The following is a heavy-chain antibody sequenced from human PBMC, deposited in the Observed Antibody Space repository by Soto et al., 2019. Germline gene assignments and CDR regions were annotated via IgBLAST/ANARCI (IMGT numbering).Heavy chain of an antibody. Sequence: QVQLVESGGGVVQPGRSRRLSCAASGFTFSSYGMHWVRQAPGKGLEWVAVIGYDGSNKYYADSVKGRFTISRDNSKNTLYLQMNSLRAEDTAVYYCARFRLPNCSGGSCYKAPGDSSGYYNDAFDIWGQGTMVTVSS. CDR3: ARFRLPNCSGGSCYKAPGDSSGYYNDAFDI. D-gene: IGHD2-15*01. CDR2: IGYDGSNK. V-gene: IGHV3-33*01. J-gene: IGHJ3*02. CDR1: GFTFSSYG.